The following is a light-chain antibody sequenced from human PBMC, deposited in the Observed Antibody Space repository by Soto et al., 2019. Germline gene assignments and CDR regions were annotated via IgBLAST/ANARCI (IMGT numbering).Light chain of an antibody. J-gene: IGKJ1*01. CDR2: DAS. CDR1: QDISNY. Sequence: DIQMTQSPSSLSASVGDRVTITCQASQDISNYLNWYQQKPGKAPKLLIYDASNLETGVPSRFSGSGSGTDFTFTISSLQPEDFAVYYCQQYNRWPPWTFGQGTKVEIK. CDR3: QQYNRWPPWT. V-gene: IGKV1-33*01.